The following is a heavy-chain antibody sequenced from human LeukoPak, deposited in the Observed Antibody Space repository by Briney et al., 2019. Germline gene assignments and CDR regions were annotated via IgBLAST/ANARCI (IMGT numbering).Heavy chain of an antibody. D-gene: IGHD3-16*01. V-gene: IGHV3-23*01. CDR3: ARGGGAGAFDI. Sequence: GGSLRLSCAASGFIFSTYAMSWVRQAPGKGLEWVSAITGSGDSTYYADSVKGRFTISRDNSKNTLSLQMNSLRAEDTAVYYCARGGGAGAFDIWGQGTMVIVSS. J-gene: IGHJ3*02. CDR2: ITGSGDST. CDR1: GFIFSTYA.